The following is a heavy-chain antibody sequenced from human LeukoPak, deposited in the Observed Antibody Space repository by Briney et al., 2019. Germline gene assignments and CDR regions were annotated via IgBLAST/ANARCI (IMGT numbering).Heavy chain of an antibody. CDR3: AKRSAESSGYFDS. V-gene: IGHV3-23*01. J-gene: IGHJ4*02. D-gene: IGHD6-19*01. Sequence: GGSLRLSCAASGITFINYSMTWVRQAPGKGLEWVSAITGLGTFTDYADSVKGRFTISRDNSKNTLYLQMNSLRADDTAIYYCAKRSAESSGYFDSWGQGTLVTVSS. CDR1: GITFINYS. CDR2: ITGLGTFT.